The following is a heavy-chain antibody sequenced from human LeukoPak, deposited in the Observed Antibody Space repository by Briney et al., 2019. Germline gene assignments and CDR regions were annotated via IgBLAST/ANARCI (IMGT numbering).Heavy chain of an antibody. J-gene: IGHJ4*02. CDR3: AREGSYCSGGSCYSRIGY. Sequence: SETLSLTCTVSGYSISSNYYWGWIRQPPGKGLEWIGNIYHSGSTYYNPSLKSRLTISLDTSKNQFSLKLSSVTAADTAVYYCAREGSYCSGGSCYSRIGYWGQGTLVTVSS. V-gene: IGHV4-38-2*02. D-gene: IGHD2-15*01. CDR1: GYSISSNYY. CDR2: IYHSGST.